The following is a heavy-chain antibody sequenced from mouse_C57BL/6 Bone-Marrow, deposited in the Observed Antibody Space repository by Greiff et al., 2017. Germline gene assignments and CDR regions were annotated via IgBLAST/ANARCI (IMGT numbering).Heavy chain of an antibody. CDR2: IYPGSGST. D-gene: IGHD2-12*01. CDR1: GYTFTSYW. Sequence: QVQLQQPGAELVKPGASVKMSCKASGYTFTSYWITWVKQRPGQGLEWIGDIYPGSGSTNYNEKFKSKATLTVDTSSSTAYMQLSSLTSEDSAVYYCARRGGKSKATLRRGDYYAMDYWGQGTSVTVSS. V-gene: IGHV1-55*01. J-gene: IGHJ4*01. CDR3: ARRGGKSKATLRRGDYYAMDY.